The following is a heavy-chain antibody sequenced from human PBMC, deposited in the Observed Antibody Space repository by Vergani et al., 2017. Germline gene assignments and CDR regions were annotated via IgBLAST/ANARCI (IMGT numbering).Heavy chain of an antibody. J-gene: IGHJ4*02. CDR1: GFTFSSYG. Sequence: VQLVESGGGVVQPGRSLRLSCAASGFTFSSYGMHWVRQAPGKGLEWVAVISSDGSNKYYADSVKGRFTISRDNSKNTLYLQMNSLRAEDTAVYYCAKEYYYGSGXFDYWGQGTLVTVSS. D-gene: IGHD3-10*01. CDR3: AKEYYYGSGXFDY. CDR2: ISSDGSNK. V-gene: IGHV3-30*18.